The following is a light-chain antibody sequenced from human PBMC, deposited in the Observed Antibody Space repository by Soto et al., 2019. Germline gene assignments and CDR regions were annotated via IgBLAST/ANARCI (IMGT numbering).Light chain of an antibody. CDR1: DSDIGGYTF. Sequence: QSVLTQPPSASGSPGQSVAISCTGTDSDIGGYTFVSWYQQHPGKAPKLLIYDVNKRPSGVPDRFSGSKSGNTASLTVSGLQAEDEADYYCSAHGGTNPYVFGTGTKLTVL. CDR3: SAHGGTNPYV. CDR2: DVN. V-gene: IGLV2-8*01. J-gene: IGLJ1*01.